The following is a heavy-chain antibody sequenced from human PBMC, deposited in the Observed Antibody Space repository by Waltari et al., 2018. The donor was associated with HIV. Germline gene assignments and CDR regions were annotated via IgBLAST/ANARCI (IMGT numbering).Heavy chain of an antibody. CDR2: INYRGTP. Sequence: QLQLQESGPGLVKPSETLSLTCSVSGGSIINSGYFWVWVRQPPGKGLEWIGSINYRGTPYYTRSLGTRVTLSVDTSKNNFSLKLNSVTAADTAVYYCARLPETADFGNYFDFWGQGTLVTVFS. CDR3: ARLPETADFGNYFDF. V-gene: IGHV4-39*02. CDR1: GGSIINSGYF. J-gene: IGHJ4*02. D-gene: IGHD3-3*01.